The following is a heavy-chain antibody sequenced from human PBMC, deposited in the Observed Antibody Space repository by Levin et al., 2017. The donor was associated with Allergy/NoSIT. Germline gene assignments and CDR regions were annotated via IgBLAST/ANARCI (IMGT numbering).Heavy chain of an antibody. CDR1: GFTFSSAW. Sequence: GGSLRLSCTASGFTFSSAWMSWVRQAPGKGLEWVGHIKDKSDGWTTDYAASVKGRFTMSRDDSKNMVYLHMNSLKTEDTDVYFCVKTIWSGYFQTEIFDYWGQGTVVTVSS. J-gene: IGHJ4*02. CDR3: VKTIWSGYFQTEIFDY. D-gene: IGHD3-3*01. CDR2: IKDKSDGWTT. V-gene: IGHV3-15*01.